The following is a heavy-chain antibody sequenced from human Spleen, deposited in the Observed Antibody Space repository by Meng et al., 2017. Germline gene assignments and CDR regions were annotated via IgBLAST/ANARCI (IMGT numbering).Heavy chain of an antibody. Sequence: GESLKISCAASGFTFSNAWMTWVRQAPGKGLEWIGRMKSNVDGGTVDYAAAVKGRFFIPRDDSENTFYLQMNSLKTEDTAVYYCYGHVDYWGHGTLVTVSS. CDR3: YGHVDY. V-gene: IGHV3-15*01. D-gene: IGHD4-17*01. CDR2: MKSNVDGGTV. J-gene: IGHJ4*01. CDR1: GFTFSNAW.